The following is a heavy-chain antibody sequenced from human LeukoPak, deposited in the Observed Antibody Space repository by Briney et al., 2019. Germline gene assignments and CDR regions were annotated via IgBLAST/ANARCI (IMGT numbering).Heavy chain of an antibody. D-gene: IGHD3-22*01. CDR3: AKDGGLLYYYYYGIDV. V-gene: IGHV3-30*18. Sequence: GGSLRLSCAASGFTFSSCGTPWVRQAPGKGLEWVAVISYDGSNQYYADSVKGRFSISRDKSKNTLYLQMNSLRIEDTAVYYCAKDGGLLYYYYYGIDVWGQGTTVTVSS. CDR1: GFTFSSCG. J-gene: IGHJ6*02. CDR2: ISYDGSNQ.